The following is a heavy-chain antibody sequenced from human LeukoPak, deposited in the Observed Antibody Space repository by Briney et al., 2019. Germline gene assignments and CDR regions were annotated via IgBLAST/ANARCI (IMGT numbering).Heavy chain of an antibody. CDR1: GGTFSSYA. CDR3: ARVNGDFDY. Sequence: ASVKVSCKASGGTFSSYAISWVRQAPGQGLEWMGRIIPIFGIANYAQKFQGRVTITADRSTSTAYMELSSLRSEDTAVYYCARVNGDFDYWGQGTLVTVSS. CDR2: IIPIFGIA. V-gene: IGHV1-69*04. J-gene: IGHJ4*02. D-gene: IGHD4-17*01.